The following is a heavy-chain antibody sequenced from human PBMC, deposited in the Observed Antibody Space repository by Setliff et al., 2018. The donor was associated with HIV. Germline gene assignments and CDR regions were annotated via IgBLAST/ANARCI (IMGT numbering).Heavy chain of an antibody. V-gene: IGHV1-8*02. CDR1: GYTLTNYD. Sequence: PSVKVSCKASGYTLTNYDINWVRQATGQGLEWMGWMNPSGATGYAQEFQGRVTMTRDTSISTAYMELSSLRSEDTAVYYCATGTIEGLTRYYYYCMDVWGKGTTVTVS. D-gene: IGHD1-26*01. CDR3: ATGTIEGLTRYYYYCMDV. J-gene: IGHJ6*03. CDR2: MNPSGAT.